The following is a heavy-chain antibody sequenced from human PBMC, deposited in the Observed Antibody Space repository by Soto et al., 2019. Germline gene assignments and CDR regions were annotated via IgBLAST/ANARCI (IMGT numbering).Heavy chain of an antibody. Sequence: QVQLVQSGAEVKKPGASVKVSCKASGYTFTNYYMHWVRQAPGQGLEWMGKINPSGGSTSYAQKFQXGITMXXDTSTGTVYMELSSLRSEDTAVYYCARVATYWFDPWGQGTLVTVSS. CDR1: GYTFTNYY. J-gene: IGHJ5*02. CDR3: ARVATYWFDP. V-gene: IGHV1-46*01. CDR2: INPSGGST.